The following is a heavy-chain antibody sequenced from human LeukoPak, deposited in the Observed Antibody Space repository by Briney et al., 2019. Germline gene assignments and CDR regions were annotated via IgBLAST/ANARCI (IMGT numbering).Heavy chain of an antibody. J-gene: IGHJ5*02. CDR3: ARGSDFWSGQNWFDP. CDR1: GGSFSGYY. D-gene: IGHD3-3*01. Sequence: SETLSLTCAVYGGSFSGYYWSWLRQPPGKGLEWIGEINHSGSTNYNPSLKSRVTISVDASKNQFSLKLSSVTAADTAVYYCARGSDFWSGQNWFDPWGQGKVVTVSA. V-gene: IGHV4-34*01. CDR2: INHSGST.